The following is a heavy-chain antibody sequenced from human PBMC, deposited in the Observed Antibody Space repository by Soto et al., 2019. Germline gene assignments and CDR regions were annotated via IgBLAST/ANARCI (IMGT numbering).Heavy chain of an antibody. V-gene: IGHV1-69*04. Sequence: SVKVSCKASGGTFSSYTISWVRQAPGQGLEWMGRIIPILGIANYAQKFQGRVTITADKSTSTAYMELSSLRSEDTAVYYCAREDVTIFGVVPCAFDIWGQGTRVTVSS. CDR1: GGTFSSYT. CDR2: IIPILGIA. J-gene: IGHJ3*02. D-gene: IGHD3-3*01. CDR3: AREDVTIFGVVPCAFDI.